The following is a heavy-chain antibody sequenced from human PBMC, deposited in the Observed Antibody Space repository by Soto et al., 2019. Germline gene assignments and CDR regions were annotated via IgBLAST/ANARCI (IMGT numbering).Heavy chain of an antibody. CDR2: IDPIDSKT. CDR1: GYNFDTYW. D-gene: IGHD6-13*01. CDR3: ARRIAAGGGYYYYAFDV. Sequence: GESLKISCKGSGYNFDTYWINWVRQTPGKGLEWMGRIDPIDSKTKYSPSLEGHITISVDKSISTTYLQWSSLKASDTAIYYCARRIAAGGGYYYYAFDVWGQGTAVTVSS. V-gene: IGHV5-10-1*01. J-gene: IGHJ6*02.